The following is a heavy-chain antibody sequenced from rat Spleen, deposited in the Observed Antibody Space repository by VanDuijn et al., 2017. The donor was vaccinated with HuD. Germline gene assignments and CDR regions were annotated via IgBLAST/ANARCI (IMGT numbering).Heavy chain of an antibody. V-gene: IGHV2-1*01. D-gene: IGHD1-12*02. CDR2: VWGDGST. J-gene: IGHJ3*01. CDR1: GFSLTSNS. CDR3: TRDLSYWGSYYPGGFAY. Sequence: QVQLKESGPGLVQPSQTLSLTCTVSGFSLTSNSVHWVRQPPGNGLDWMGGVWGDGSTDYNSTLKSRLSISRDTSKSQVFLKMNSLQTEDTAIYFCTRDLSYWGSYYPGGFAYWGQGTLVTVSS.